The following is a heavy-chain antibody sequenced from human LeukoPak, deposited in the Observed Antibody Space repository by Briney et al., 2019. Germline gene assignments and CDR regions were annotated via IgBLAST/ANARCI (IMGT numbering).Heavy chain of an antibody. Sequence: PSETLSLTCTVSGGSISSGDYYWSWIRQPPGKGLEWIGYIYYSGSTYYNPSLKSRVTISVDTSKNQFSLQLSSVTAADTAVYYCAREVGEYTVTTSEPPYGMDVWGQGTTVTVSS. CDR1: GGSISSGDYY. D-gene: IGHD4-11*01. V-gene: IGHV4-30-4*01. CDR3: AREVGEYTVTTSEPPYGMDV. CDR2: IYYSGST. J-gene: IGHJ6*02.